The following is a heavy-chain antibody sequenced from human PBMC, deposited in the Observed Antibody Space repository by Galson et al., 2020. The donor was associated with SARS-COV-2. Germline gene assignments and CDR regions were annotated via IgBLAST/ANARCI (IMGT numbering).Heavy chain of an antibody. D-gene: IGHD6-6*01. Sequence: SETLSLTCAVSGYSISSGYYWGWIRQPPGKGLEWIGSIYHSGSTYYNPSLKSRVTISVDTSKNQFSLKLSSVTAADTAVYYCASPGGTPLAYSSSSVGAFDIWGQGTMVTVSS. CDR3: ASPGGTPLAYSSSSVGAFDI. J-gene: IGHJ3*02. V-gene: IGHV4-38-2*01. CDR2: IYHSGST. CDR1: GYSISSGYY.